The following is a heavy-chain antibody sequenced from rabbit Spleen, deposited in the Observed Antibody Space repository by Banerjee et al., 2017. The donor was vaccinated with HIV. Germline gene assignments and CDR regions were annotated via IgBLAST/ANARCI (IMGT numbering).Heavy chain of an antibody. CDR2: INASTGKP. D-gene: IGHD4-1*01. CDR1: GFSFSDRDV. J-gene: IGHJ4*01. CDR3: ARDLAGAIGWNFSL. V-gene: IGHV1S40*01. Sequence: QSLEESGGDLVKPGASLRLTCTASGFSFSDRDVMCWVRQAPGKGLEWIACINASTGKPVYATWASGRFTISRTSSTTVTLRMTSLTAADRATYFCARDLAGAIGWNFSLWGQGTLVTVS.